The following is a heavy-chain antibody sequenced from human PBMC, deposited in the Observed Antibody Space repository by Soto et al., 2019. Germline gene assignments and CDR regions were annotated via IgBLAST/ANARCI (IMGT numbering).Heavy chain of an antibody. Sequence: EVQLLESGGGLVQPGGSLRLSCAASGFTFSNYAMSWVRQAPGKGLEWVSAVSTSGYSTYYADSVKGRFTISRDNSKNTLYLQVNSLRAEDTAVYYCAKWTKEAVTGSYVWGQGTLVTVSS. D-gene: IGHD6-19*01. J-gene: IGHJ4*02. CDR3: AKWTKEAVTGSYV. CDR2: VSTSGYST. V-gene: IGHV3-23*01. CDR1: GFTFSNYA.